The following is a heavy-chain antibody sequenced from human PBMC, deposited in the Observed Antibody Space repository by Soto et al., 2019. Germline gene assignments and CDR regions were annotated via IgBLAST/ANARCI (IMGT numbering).Heavy chain of an antibody. CDR1: GGSISGSSYY. CDR2: FYFSGSP. Sequence: QLQLQESGPGLVKPSETLSLSCTVSGGSISGSSYYWGWIRQPPGKGLEWIGSFYFSGSPYNNPSLQIRVTICVDTSKHQFSMNLSSVTAADTAVYYCARLIVAAAHTDYWGQGTLVTVSS. D-gene: IGHD1-26*01. V-gene: IGHV4-39*01. CDR3: ARLIVAAAHTDY. J-gene: IGHJ4*02.